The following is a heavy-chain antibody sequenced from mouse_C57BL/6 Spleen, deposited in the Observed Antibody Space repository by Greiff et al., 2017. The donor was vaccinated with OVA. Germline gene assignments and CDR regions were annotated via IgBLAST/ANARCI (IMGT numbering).Heavy chain of an antibody. CDR1: GFTFSSYA. CDR3: TREYGYDYFDY. D-gene: IGHD2-2*01. V-gene: IGHV5-9-1*02. J-gene: IGHJ2*01. Sequence: DVQLVESGEGLVKPGGSLKLSCAASGFTFSSYAMSWVRQTPEKRLEWVAYISSGGDYIYYADTVKGRFTISRDNARNTLYLQMSSLKSEDTAMYYCTREYGYDYFDYWGQGTTLTVSS. CDR2: ISSGGDYI.